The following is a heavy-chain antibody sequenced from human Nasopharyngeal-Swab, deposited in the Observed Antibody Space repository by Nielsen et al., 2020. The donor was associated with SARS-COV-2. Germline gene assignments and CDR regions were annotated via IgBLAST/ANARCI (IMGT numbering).Heavy chain of an antibody. V-gene: IGHV1-8*01. CDR3: ARDRGLAEPSLGDY. CDR2: MNPNSGNT. CDR1: GYIFISYD. D-gene: IGHD3-10*01. J-gene: IGHJ4*02. Sequence: ASVQVSCNASGYIFISYDINWVRQATGQGLEWMGWMNPNSGNTGYAQKFQGRVTMTMNTSISTAYMELSSLRSEDTAVYYCARDRGLAEPSLGDYWGQGTLVTVSS.